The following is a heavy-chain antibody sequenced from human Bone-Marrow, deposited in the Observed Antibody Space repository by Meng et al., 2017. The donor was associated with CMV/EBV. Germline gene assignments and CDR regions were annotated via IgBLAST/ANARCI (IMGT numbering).Heavy chain of an antibody. CDR3: ARPYYYDNSGYYYYYYGMDF. Sequence: GGSLRLSCAASGFTVSSTYMNWVRQAPGKGLEWVSVIYSGGTTHYADSVKGRFTISRDISKNTLDLQMNYLRTGDTAVYYCARPYYYDNSGYYYYYYGMDFWGQGTTVTVSS. CDR1: GFTVSSTY. D-gene: IGHD3-22*01. V-gene: IGHV3-53*01. CDR2: IYSGGTT. J-gene: IGHJ6*02.